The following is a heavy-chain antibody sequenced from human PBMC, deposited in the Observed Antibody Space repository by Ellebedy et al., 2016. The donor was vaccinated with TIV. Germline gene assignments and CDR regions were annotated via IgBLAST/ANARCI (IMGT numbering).Heavy chain of an antibody. D-gene: IGHD3-16*01. CDR1: GYTFTSFG. V-gene: IGHV1-46*01. Sequence: ASVKVSCKASGYTFTSFGISWLRQAPGQGLEWMGIINPSTGSTRYAQKFQGRVTLTRDRSTNTVYMEMSSLRSEDTAVYYCARLSDRGEHWGQGTLVTISS. CDR2: INPSTGST. J-gene: IGHJ1*01. CDR3: ARLSDRGEH.